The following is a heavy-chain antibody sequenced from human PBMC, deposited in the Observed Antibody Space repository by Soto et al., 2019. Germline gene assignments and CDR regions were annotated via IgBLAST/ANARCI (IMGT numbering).Heavy chain of an antibody. J-gene: IGHJ6*02. CDR2: IYSGGTT. CDR1: ALTASKNY. D-gene: IGHD3-10*01. CDR3: ARGGSGSDWDYYGMDV. V-gene: IGHV3-66*01. Sequence: EVQLVESGGGLVQPGGSLRLSCAGSALTASKNYMSWVRQPPGKGLEWVSVIYSGGTTYYADSVKDRFSISRDNSKSTLYIQMDNLRAGDTAVYYGARGGSGSDWDYYGMDVWGQGTTVTVSS.